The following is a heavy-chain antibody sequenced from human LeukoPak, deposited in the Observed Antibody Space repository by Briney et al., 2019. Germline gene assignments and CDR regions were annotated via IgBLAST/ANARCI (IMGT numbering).Heavy chain of an antibody. V-gene: IGHV1-8*01. J-gene: IGHJ4*02. CDR1: GYTFTNFD. Sequence: ASVKVSCKASGYTFTNFDINWVRQAPGQGLEWMGWMNPVSGNAGSAQKFQGRVTLTRDTSISTAYMELSSLTSDDTAFYYCARAPMGTAPLYWGQGTLVTVSS. D-gene: IGHD1/OR15-1a*01. CDR2: MNPVSGNA. CDR3: ARAPMGTAPLY.